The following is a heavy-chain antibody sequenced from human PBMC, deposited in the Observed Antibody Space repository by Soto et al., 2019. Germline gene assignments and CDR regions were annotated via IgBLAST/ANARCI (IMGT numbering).Heavy chain of an antibody. CDR1: EGTSGSYA. CDR3: VRDGRGRYSIVGYYDT. V-gene: IGHV1-69*12. D-gene: IGHD1-26*01. J-gene: IGHJ4*02. CDR2: IIPVFGTP. Sequence: QVQLVQSGAEVKKPGSSVRVSCKAPEGTSGSYAISWVRQAPGQGLEWMGGIIPVFGTPNYAQKFQGSVTITADESTNTVYMELSSLTSEDTAMYYCVRDGRGRYSIVGYYDTWGQGTLVTVSS.